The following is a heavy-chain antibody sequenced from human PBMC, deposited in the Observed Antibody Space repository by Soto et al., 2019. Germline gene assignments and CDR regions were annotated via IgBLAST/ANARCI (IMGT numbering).Heavy chain of an antibody. CDR1: GYTLTELS. J-gene: IGHJ5*02. V-gene: IGHV1-24*01. CDR2: FDPEDGET. CDR3: ATGASYGDYGGDKNWFAP. D-gene: IGHD4-17*01. Sequence: QVQLVQSGAEVKKPGASVKVSCKVSGYTLTELSMHWVRQAPGKGLEWMGGFDPEDGETIYAQKFQGRVTMTEDTSTDTAYMELSSLRSEDTAVYYCATGASYGDYGGDKNWFAPWGQGTLVTVSS.